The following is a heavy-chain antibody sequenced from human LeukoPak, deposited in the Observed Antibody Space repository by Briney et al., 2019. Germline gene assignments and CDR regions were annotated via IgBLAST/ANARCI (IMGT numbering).Heavy chain of an antibody. V-gene: IGHV4-38-2*01. J-gene: IGHJ4*02. CDR2: IYHSGST. Sequence: SETLSLTCAVSGYSISSGYYWGWIRQPPGKGLEWIVSIYHSGSTYYNPSLKSRVTISVDTSKNQFSLKLSSVTAADTAVYYCARVGDNDSSGYYKGNYWGQGTLVTVSS. CDR3: ARVGDNDSSGYYKGNY. D-gene: IGHD3-22*01. CDR1: GYSISSGYY.